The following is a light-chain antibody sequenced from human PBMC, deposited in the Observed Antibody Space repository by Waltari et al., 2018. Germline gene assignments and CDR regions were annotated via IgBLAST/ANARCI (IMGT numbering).Light chain of an antibody. CDR1: QSISSW. CDR3: QQYNTYPWT. V-gene: IGKV1-5*01. CDR2: DAY. J-gene: IGKJ1*01. Sequence: DIQMTQSPSTVSASVGDRVTITCRASQSISSWLAWYQQKPGKAPKLLIYDAYSVESGVPSRFSGSGSGTEFTLTISSLQPDDFAAYYCQQYNTYPWTFGQGTKVEIK.